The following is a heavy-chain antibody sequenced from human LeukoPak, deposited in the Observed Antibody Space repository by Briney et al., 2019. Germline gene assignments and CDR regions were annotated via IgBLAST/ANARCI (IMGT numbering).Heavy chain of an antibody. V-gene: IGHV3-23*01. CDR2: ISGSGGST. J-gene: IGHJ4*02. Sequence: GGSLTLSCAVSGIALSNYGMSWVRQAPGKGLEWVAGISGSGGSTNYADSVKGRFTISRDNPKNTLFLQMKSLRAEDTAVYFCAKRGVVIRVILVGFHKEAYYFDSWGQGALVTVSS. CDR3: AKRGVVIRVILVGFHKEAYYFDS. D-gene: IGHD3-22*01. CDR1: GIALSNYG.